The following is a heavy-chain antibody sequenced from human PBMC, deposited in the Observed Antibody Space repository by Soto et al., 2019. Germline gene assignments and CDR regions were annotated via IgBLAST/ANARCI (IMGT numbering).Heavy chain of an antibody. V-gene: IGHV3-23*01. D-gene: IGHD1-26*01. J-gene: IGHJ4*02. Sequence: GSLRLSCAASGFTFSSYAMSWVRQAPGKGLEWVSAISGSGGSTYYADSVKGRFTISRDNSKNTLYLQMNSLRAEDTAVYYCAKDGRRSGSYQAYLDYWGQGTLVTVSS. CDR1: GFTFSSYA. CDR2: ISGSGGST. CDR3: AKDGRRSGSYQAYLDY.